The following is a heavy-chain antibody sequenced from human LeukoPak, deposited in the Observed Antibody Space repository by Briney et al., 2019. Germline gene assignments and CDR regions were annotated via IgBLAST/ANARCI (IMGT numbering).Heavy chain of an antibody. CDR2: INSGGST. Sequence: GGSLRLSCAASGFTFSDYYMSWVRQAPGKGLEWVSVINSGGSTFYADSVKGRFSISRDNTKNMVYLQMNSLRAEDTALYYCARGLLVRAMRYFDSWGQGTLVTVSS. CDR1: GFTFSDYY. D-gene: IGHD3-10*01. V-gene: IGHV3-66*01. CDR3: ARGLLVRAMRYFDS. J-gene: IGHJ4*02.